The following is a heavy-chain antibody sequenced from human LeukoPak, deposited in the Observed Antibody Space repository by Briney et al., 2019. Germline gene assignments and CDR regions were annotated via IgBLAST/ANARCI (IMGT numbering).Heavy chain of an antibody. V-gene: IGHV3-30*18. CDR3: AKGWGFWCGYYNWFTEYYYGMDV. CDR1: GFTFSSYG. J-gene: IGHJ6*02. D-gene: IGHD3-3*01. Sequence: SGGSLRLSCAASGFTFSSYGMHWVRQAPGKGLEWVAVISYDGSNKYYADSVKGRFTISRDNSKNTLYLQMNSLRAEDTAVYYCAKGWGFWCGYYNWFTEYYYGMDVWGQGTTVTVSS. CDR2: ISYDGSNK.